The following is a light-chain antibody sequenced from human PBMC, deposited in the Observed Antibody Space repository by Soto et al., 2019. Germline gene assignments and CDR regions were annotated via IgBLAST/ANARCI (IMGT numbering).Light chain of an antibody. Sequence: EIVLTQSPGTLSLSPGERATLSCRTSQSVSSLYLAWYQQKRGQAPTLLIYGTSNRATGIPERFSGSGSGTEFTLTISRLEPEDFAVYYCQQYYNWPRTFGQGTKVEIK. V-gene: IGKV3-20*01. CDR2: GTS. CDR1: QSVSSLY. CDR3: QQYYNWPRT. J-gene: IGKJ1*01.